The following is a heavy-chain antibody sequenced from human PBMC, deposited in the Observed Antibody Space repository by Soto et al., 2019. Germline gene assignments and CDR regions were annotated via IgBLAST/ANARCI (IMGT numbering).Heavy chain of an antibody. CDR3: ARFFPVIAAAGISLDYYGMDV. Sequence: ASVKVSCKASGGTFSSYAISWVRQAPGQGLEWTGGIIPIFGTANYAQKFQGRVTITADESTSTAYMELSSLRSEDTAVYSCARFFPVIAAAGISLDYYGMDVGGQGTTVTVSS. V-gene: IGHV1-69*13. D-gene: IGHD6-13*01. CDR2: IIPIFGTA. CDR1: GGTFSSYA. J-gene: IGHJ6*02.